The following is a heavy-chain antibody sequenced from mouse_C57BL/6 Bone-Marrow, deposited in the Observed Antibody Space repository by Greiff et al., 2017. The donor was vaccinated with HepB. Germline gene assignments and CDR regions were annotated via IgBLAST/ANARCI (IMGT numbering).Heavy chain of an antibody. CDR3: TRTVRPPCSY. Sequence: VQLQQSGAELVRPGASVKLSCTASGFNIKDYYMHWVKQRPEQGLEWIGRIDPEDGDTEYAPKFQGKATMTADTSSNTAYVQLSSLTSEDTVVYYCTRTVRPPCSYWGRGTVVTVSA. J-gene: IGHJ3*01. V-gene: IGHV14-1*01. D-gene: IGHD3-1*01. CDR2: IDPEDGDT. CDR1: GFNIKDYY.